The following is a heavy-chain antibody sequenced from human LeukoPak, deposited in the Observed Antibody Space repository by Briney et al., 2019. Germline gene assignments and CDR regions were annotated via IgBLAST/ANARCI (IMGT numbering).Heavy chain of an antibody. Sequence: GGSLRLSCVVSGIPFSDYYMNWIRQAPRKGLEWISYISSSSSYTDYADSVKGRFTISRDNAKSALYLHLNSLRLEYTAVYYCAAGTAADFWGQGTLVTVSS. V-gene: IGHV3-11*03. CDR2: ISSSSSYT. CDR1: GIPFSDYY. D-gene: IGHD6-13*01. CDR3: AAGTAADF. J-gene: IGHJ4*02.